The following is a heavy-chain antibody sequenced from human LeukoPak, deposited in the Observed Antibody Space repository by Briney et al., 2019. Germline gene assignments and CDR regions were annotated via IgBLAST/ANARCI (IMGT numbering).Heavy chain of an antibody. J-gene: IGHJ4*02. Sequence: GGSLRLSWAVSGFTLSNFWMTWVRQAPGKGLEWVANIRGDGREQNYVASVKGRFTIYRDNAQNSLYLQMRSLGAEDTALYFCSRFLYHTTGYHYFDSWGQGTLVTVSS. D-gene: IGHD3-22*01. V-gene: IGHV3-7*01. CDR2: IRGDGREQ. CDR3: SRFLYHTTGYHYFDS. CDR1: GFTLSNFW.